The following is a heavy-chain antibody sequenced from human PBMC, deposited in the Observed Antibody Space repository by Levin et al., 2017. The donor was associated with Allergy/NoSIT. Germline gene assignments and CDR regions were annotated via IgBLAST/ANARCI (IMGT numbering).Heavy chain of an antibody. J-gene: IGHJ4*02. D-gene: IGHD4-17*01. V-gene: IGHV4-30-4*01. CDR2: IYYSGST. CDR3: ASGHTVTVFDY. Sequence: SETLSLTCTVSGGSISSGNYYWSWIRQPPGKGLEWIGNIYYSGSTYYNPSLKSRVTISVDTSKNQLSLKLSSVTAADTAVYYCASGHTVTVFDYWGQGTLVTVSS. CDR1: GGSISSGNYY.